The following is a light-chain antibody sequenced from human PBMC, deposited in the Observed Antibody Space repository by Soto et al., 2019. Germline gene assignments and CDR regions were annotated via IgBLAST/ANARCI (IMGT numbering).Light chain of an antibody. J-gene: IGLJ1*01. CDR2: DVT. CDR1: SSDVGGYNY. CDR3: CSYAGSYIFV. V-gene: IGLV2-11*01. Sequence: QSALTQPRSVSGSPGQSVTISCTGGSSDVGGYNYVSWYQQHPGKPPKLVIYDVTQRPSGVPDRFSGPKSGNTASLTISGLQAEDEADFYCCSYAGSYIFVFGTGTKVTVL.